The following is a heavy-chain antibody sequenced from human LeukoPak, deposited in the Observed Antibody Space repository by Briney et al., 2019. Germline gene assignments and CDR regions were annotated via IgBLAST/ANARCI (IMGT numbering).Heavy chain of an antibody. CDR3: ARGLRDSSGREYFQH. J-gene: IGHJ1*01. CDR1: GYTFTSYD. Sequence: ASVKVSCKASGYTFTSYDISWVRQAAGQELEWMGWMNPNSGNTGYAQKFKGRVTMTGNTSINTAYMELSSLRSEDTAVYYCARGLRDSSGREYFQHWGQGTLVTVSS. V-gene: IGHV1-8*01. D-gene: IGHD3-22*01. CDR2: MNPNSGNT.